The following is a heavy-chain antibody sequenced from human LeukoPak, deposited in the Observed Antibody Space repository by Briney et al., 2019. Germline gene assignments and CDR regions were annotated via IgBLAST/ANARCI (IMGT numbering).Heavy chain of an antibody. CDR1: EFTFSSYA. V-gene: IGHV3-23*01. CDR2: ISGSGGST. CDR3: AKDLRRNCSGGSCP. D-gene: IGHD2-15*01. Sequence: GGSLRLSCAASEFTFSSYAMSWVRQAPGKGLEWVSAISGSGGSTYYANSVKGRFTISRDNSKNTLYLQMNSLRAEDTAVYYCAKDLRRNCSGGSCPWGQGTLVTVSS. J-gene: IGHJ5*02.